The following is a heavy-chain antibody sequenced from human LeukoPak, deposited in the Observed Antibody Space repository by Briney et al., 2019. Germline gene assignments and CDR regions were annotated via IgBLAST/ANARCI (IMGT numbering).Heavy chain of an antibody. CDR2: IIPILGIA. V-gene: IGHV1-69*04. CDR1: GGTFSSYA. J-gene: IGHJ4*02. CDR3: ATGKKGGSYVY. Sequence: GASVKVSCKASGGTFSSYAISWVRQAPGQGLEWMGRIIPILGIANYAQKFQGRVTITADKSTSTAYMELSSLRSEDTAVYYCATGKKGGSYVYWGQGTLVTVSS. D-gene: IGHD2-15*01.